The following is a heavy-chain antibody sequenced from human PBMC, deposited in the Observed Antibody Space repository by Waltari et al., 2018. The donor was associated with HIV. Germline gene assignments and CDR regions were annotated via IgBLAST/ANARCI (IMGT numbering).Heavy chain of an antibody. CDR3: ARERHRGYSGYDSGY. D-gene: IGHD5-12*01. J-gene: IGHJ4*02. Sequence: QVQLQESGPGLVKPSQTLSLTCTVSGGSISSGDYYWSWIRQPPGKGLEWIGYIYYSGSTYYNPSLKSRVTISLDRSKNQFSLKLSAVTAADTAVYYCARERHRGYSGYDSGYWGQGTLVTVSS. V-gene: IGHV4-30-4*08. CDR2: IYYSGST. CDR1: GGSISSGDYY.